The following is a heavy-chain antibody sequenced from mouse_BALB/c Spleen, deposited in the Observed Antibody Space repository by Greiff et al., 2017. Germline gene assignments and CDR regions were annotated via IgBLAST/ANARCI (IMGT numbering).Heavy chain of an antibody. V-gene: IGHV1S56*01. J-gene: IGHJ4*01. CDR3: ARGEVRHAMDY. CDR1: GYTFTSYY. CDR2: IYPGNVNT. Sequence: VQLQESGPELVKPGASVRISCQASGYTFTSYYIHWVKQRPGQGLEWIGWIYPGNVNTKYNEKFKGKATLTADKSSSTAYMQLSSLTSEDSAVYFCARGEVRHAMDYWGQGTSVTVSS. D-gene: IGHD2-14*01.